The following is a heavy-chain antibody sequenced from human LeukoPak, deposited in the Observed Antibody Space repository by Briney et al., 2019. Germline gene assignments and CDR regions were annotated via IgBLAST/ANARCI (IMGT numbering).Heavy chain of an antibody. V-gene: IGHV3-74*01. CDR3: ARADSIVVVPAAIRANLRVFDY. Sequence: PGGSLRLSCAASGFTFSSYWMHWVRQAPGKGLVWVSRINTDGSSTSYADSVKGRFTISRDNAKNTLYLQMNSLRAEDTAVYYCARADSIVVVPAAIRANLRVFDYWGQGTLVTVSS. J-gene: IGHJ4*02. D-gene: IGHD2-2*02. CDR1: GFTFSSYW. CDR2: INTDGSST.